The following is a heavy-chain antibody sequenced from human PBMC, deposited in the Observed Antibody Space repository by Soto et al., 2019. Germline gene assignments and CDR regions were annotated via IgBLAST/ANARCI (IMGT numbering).Heavy chain of an antibody. V-gene: IGHV3-33*01. D-gene: IGHD5-12*01. CDR3: AREGGEINSGYDFDY. CDR2: IWYDGSNK. Sequence: GGSLRLSCAASGFTFSSYGMHWVRQAPGKGLEWVAVIWYDGSNKYYADSVKGRFTISRDNSKNTLYLQMNSLRAEDTAVYYCAREGGEINSGYDFDYWGQGTLVTVSS. J-gene: IGHJ4*02. CDR1: GFTFSSYG.